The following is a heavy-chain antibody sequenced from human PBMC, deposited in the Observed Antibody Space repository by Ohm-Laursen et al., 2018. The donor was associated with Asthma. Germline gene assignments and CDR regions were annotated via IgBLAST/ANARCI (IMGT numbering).Heavy chain of an antibody. CDR3: ARGHGYNLY. Sequence: SETLSLTCTVSGDSFSGGTYYWGWIRQLPGKGLEWIGYIDYGGSTFYNPSLESRITISVVTSNNQISLRLSSVTAADTAVYYCARGHGYNLYWGQGTLVTVSS. D-gene: IGHD5-24*01. V-gene: IGHV4-31*03. CDR1: GDSFSGGTYY. J-gene: IGHJ4*02. CDR2: IDYGGST.